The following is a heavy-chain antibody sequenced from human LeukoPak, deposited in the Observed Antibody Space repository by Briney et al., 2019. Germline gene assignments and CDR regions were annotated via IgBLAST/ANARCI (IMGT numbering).Heavy chain of an antibody. Sequence: PSETLSLTCTVSGGSISSYYWSWIRQPPGKGLEWIGYIYYSGSTNYNPSFKSRVTISVDTSKSQFSLKLTSVTAADTAVYYCATLTTVVTAYYFDYWGQGTLVTVSS. CDR1: GGSISSYY. D-gene: IGHD4-23*01. V-gene: IGHV4-59*08. CDR2: IYYSGST. J-gene: IGHJ4*02. CDR3: ATLTTVVTAYYFDY.